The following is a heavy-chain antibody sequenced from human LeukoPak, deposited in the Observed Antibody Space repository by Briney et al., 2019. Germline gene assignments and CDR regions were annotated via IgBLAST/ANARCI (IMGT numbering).Heavy chain of an antibody. CDR3: VKALGQWLVYYFDY. D-gene: IGHD6-19*01. J-gene: IGHJ4*02. CDR1: GFTFSTYA. V-gene: IGHV3-64D*09. Sequence: GGSLRLSCSASGFTFSTYAMHWVRQAPGKGLEYVLAISNNGGSTYYADTVKGRFTISRDNSKNTLYLQMSSLRTEDTAVYYCVKALGQWLVYYFDYWGQGTLVTVSS. CDR2: ISNNGGST.